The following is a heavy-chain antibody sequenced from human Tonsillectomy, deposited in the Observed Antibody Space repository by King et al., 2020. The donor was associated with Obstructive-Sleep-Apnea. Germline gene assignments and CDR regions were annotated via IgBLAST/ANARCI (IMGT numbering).Heavy chain of an antibody. V-gene: IGHV1-18*04. CDR1: GYTFTNYE. D-gene: IGHD6-19*01. CDR3: ASHYNSGSSFQY. Sequence: VQLVESGAEVKKPGASVKVSCKASGYTFTNYEISWVRQAPGQGLEWMGWISAYTGNTNFAQKLQGRVTMTTDTSTGTAYMELRSLRSDDTAVYYCASHYNSGSSFQYWGQGTLVSVSS. CDR2: ISAYTGNT. J-gene: IGHJ1*01.